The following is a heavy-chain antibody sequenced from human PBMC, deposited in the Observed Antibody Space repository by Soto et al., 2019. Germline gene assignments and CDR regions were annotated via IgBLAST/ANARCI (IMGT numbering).Heavy chain of an antibody. CDR3: ARGARGVGYVTTGDYYYMDV. V-gene: IGHV4-34*01. J-gene: IGHJ6*03. Sequence: SETLSLTCAVYGGSFSGYYWSWIRQPPGKGLEWIGEINHSGSTNYNPSLKSRVTISVDTSKNQFSLKLSAVTAADTAVYYCARGARGVGYVTTGDYYYMDVWGKGTTVTVSS. D-gene: IGHD4-17*01. CDR1: GGSFSGYY. CDR2: INHSGST.